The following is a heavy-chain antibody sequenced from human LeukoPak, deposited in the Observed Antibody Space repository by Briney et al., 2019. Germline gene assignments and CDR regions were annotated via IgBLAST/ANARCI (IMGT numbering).Heavy chain of an antibody. V-gene: IGHV3-30*02. CDR3: AKVDCSGGSCYGSDDAFDI. CDR2: IRYDGSNK. Sequence: GGSLRLSCAASGFTFSSYGMHWVRQAPGKGLEWVAFIRYDGSNKYYAGSVKGRFTISRDNSKNTLYLQMNSLRAEDTAVYYCAKVDCSGGSCYGSDDAFDIWGQGTMVTVSS. D-gene: IGHD2-15*01. CDR1: GFTFSSYG. J-gene: IGHJ3*02.